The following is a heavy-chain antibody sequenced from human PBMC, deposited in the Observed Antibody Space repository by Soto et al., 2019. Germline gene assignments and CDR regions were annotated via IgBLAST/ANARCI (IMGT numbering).Heavy chain of an antibody. Sequence: GWSRRLSCAASGFIFSSYGRYWVRQSPGKGLEWVAAISYDGSNKYHADSVKGRFTISRDNSKNTLYLQMNSLRAEDTAVYYCAKDIVRYTYGACDYWGQGALVTVSS. CDR3: AKDIVRYTYGACDY. J-gene: IGHJ4*02. CDR2: ISYDGSNK. CDR1: GFIFSSYG. V-gene: IGHV3-30*18. D-gene: IGHD5-18*01.